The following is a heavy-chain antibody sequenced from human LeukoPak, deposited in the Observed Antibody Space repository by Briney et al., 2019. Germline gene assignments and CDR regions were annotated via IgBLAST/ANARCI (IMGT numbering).Heavy chain of an antibody. CDR1: GFTFSSYA. V-gene: IGHV3-23*01. Sequence: GGSLRLSCAASGFTFSSYAMSWVRQAPGKGLEWVSAISGSGGSTYYADSVKGRFTISRDNFKNTLYLQMNSLRAEDTAVYYCAKAYKSYYDYVWGSYRIPGAFDIWGQGTMVTVSS. D-gene: IGHD3-16*02. CDR2: ISGSGGST. CDR3: AKAYKSYYDYVWGSYRIPGAFDI. J-gene: IGHJ3*02.